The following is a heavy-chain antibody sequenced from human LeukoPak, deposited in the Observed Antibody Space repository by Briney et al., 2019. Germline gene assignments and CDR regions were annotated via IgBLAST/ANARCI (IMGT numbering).Heavy chain of an antibody. D-gene: IGHD3-10*01. V-gene: IGHV4-59*01. Sequence: GSLRLSCAASGFTFSSYAMSWVRQAPGKGLEWIGYIYYSGTTNYNPSLKSRVTISVDTSKIQFSLKLSSVSAADTAVYYCARAGATIAYYGSGSYYIGYWGQGTLVTVSS. J-gene: IGHJ4*02. CDR1: GFTFSSYA. CDR2: IYYSGTT. CDR3: ARAGATIAYYGSGSYYIGY.